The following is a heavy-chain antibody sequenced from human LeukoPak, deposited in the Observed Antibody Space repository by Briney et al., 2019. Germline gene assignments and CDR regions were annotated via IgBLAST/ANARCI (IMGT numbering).Heavy chain of an antibody. Sequence: GASVKVSCKASGYTFTGYYMHWVRQAPGQGLEWMGWINPNSGGTNYAQKFQGRVTMTRDTSISTAYMELSRLRSDDTAMYYCARVTYNVNMDDFDYWGQGTLVTVSS. D-gene: IGHD5-24*01. CDR3: ARVTYNVNMDDFDY. CDR1: GYTFTGYY. J-gene: IGHJ4*02. V-gene: IGHV1-2*02. CDR2: INPNSGGT.